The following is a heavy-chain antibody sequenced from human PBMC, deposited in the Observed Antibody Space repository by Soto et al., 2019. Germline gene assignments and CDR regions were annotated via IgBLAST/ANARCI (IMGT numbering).Heavy chain of an antibody. CDR1: GFAFSTYG. CDR3: AKFVRSRVGYSYYYYGMDV. D-gene: IGHD2-15*01. CDR2: ISYDGDDK. V-gene: IGHV3-30*18. J-gene: IGHJ6*02. Sequence: QVQLVESGGGVVQPGKSLRLSCAASGFAFSTYGVHWVRQAPGKGLEWVALISYDGDDKYYVDSVKGRFTISRDNSKNTLYLQMNSLRTEDTAVYYCAKFVRSRVGYSYYYYGMDVWGQGTTVTVSS.